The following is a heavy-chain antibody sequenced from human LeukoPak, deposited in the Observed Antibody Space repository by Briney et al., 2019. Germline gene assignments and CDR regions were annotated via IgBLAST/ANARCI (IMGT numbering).Heavy chain of an antibody. CDR2: IIPIFGTA. V-gene: IGHV1-69*06. CDR1: GGTFSSYA. CDR3: ARGDYYDSSGSPYYFDC. D-gene: IGHD3-22*01. J-gene: IGHJ4*02. Sequence: SVKVSCKASGGTFSSYAISWVRQAPGQGLEWMGGIIPIFGTANYAQKFQGRVTITADKSTSTAYMELSSLRSEDTAVYYCARGDYYDSSGSPYYFDCWGQGTLVTVSS.